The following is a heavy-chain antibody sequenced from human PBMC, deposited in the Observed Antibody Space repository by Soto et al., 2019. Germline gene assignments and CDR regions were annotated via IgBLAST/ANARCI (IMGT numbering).Heavy chain of an antibody. CDR1: GGSISSGGYS. J-gene: IGHJ5*02. CDR2: IYHSGST. V-gene: IGHV4-30-2*01. D-gene: IGHD1-7*01. Sequence: PSETLSLTCAVSGGSISSGGYSWSWIRQPPGKGLEWIGYIYHSGSTYYNPSLKSRVTISVDRSKNQFSLKLSSVTAADTAVYYCARAGWNYEGNWFDPWGQGTLVTVSS. CDR3: ARAGWNYEGNWFDP.